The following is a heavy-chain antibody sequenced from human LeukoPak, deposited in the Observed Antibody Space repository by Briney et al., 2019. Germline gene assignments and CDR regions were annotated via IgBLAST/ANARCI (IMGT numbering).Heavy chain of an antibody. CDR1: SFSISSGYY. D-gene: IGHD7-27*01. J-gene: IGHJ4*02. Sequence: SETLSLTCAVSSFSISSGYYWGWIRQSPGKGLEWIGYIYHTGSTSYSPSLKSRVTISADTSQNQFSLKLSSVTAADTAVYYCASRKLGNDYWGQGTLVTVSS. V-gene: IGHV4-38-2*01. CDR3: ASRKLGNDY. CDR2: IYHTGST.